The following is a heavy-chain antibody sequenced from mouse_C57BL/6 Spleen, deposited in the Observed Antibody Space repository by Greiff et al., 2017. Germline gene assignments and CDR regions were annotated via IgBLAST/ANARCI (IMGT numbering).Heavy chain of an antibody. Sequence: QVQLQESGAELVRPGTLVKVSCKASGYAFTSYLIEWVKQRPGQGLEWIGVINPGSGGTNYNEKFKGKATLTADKSSSTAYMQLSSLTAEDSAVYVCAGSGGSRFDYWGQGTTLTVSS. CDR2: INPGSGGT. J-gene: IGHJ2*01. D-gene: IGHD1-1*01. CDR3: AGSGGSRFDY. V-gene: IGHV1-54*01. CDR1: GYAFTSYL.